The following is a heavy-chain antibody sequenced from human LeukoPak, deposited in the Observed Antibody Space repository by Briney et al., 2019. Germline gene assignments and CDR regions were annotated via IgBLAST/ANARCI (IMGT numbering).Heavy chain of an antibody. J-gene: IGHJ6*03. CDR2: ISWNSGSI. V-gene: IGHV3-9*01. CDR3: AREPMIAAEPLYYMDV. CDR1: GFTFDDYA. Sequence: PGGSLRLSCAASGFTFDDYAMHWVRQAPGKGLEWVSGISWNSGSIGYADSVKGRFTISRDNAKNSLYLQMNSLRAEDTAVYYCAREPMIAAEPLYYMDVWGKGTTVTISS. D-gene: IGHD6-25*01.